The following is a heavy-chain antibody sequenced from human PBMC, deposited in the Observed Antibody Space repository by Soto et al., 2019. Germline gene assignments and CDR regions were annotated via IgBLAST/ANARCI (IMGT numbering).Heavy chain of an antibody. CDR1: GGSMSRGDYY. D-gene: IGHD4-17*01. Sequence: QVQLLESGPGLVKLSQTLSLTCTVSGGSMSRGDYYWSWIRQPPGKGLEWIGFIYHTGSTYYSPSLKNRGDISVDTPKNQFSLKLSSVTAADTAVYLCATDPLYDYGDLCHVFDIWGQGTMVTVSS. V-gene: IGHV4-30-4*01. J-gene: IGHJ3*02. CDR3: ATDPLYDYGDLCHVFDI. CDR2: IYHTGST.